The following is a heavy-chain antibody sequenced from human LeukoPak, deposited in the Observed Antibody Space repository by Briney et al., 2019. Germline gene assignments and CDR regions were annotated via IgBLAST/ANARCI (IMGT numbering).Heavy chain of an antibody. D-gene: IGHD6-13*01. CDR2: MLYSGST. V-gene: IGHV4-59*12. J-gene: IGHJ4*02. CDR1: GASISNYY. Sequence: PSETLSLTCTVSGASISNYYWSWIRQSPGKGLEWIGYMLYSGSTYYNPSLKSRVTISVDTSKNQFSLKLSSVTAADTAVYYCARDREVGIAAAGTFDYWGQGTLVTVSS. CDR3: ARDREVGIAAAGTFDY.